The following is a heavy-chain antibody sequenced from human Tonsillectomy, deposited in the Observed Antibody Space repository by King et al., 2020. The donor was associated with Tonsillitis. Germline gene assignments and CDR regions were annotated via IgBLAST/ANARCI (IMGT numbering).Heavy chain of an antibody. Sequence: VQLQESGPGLVKPSETLSLTCTVSGGSISSYYWSWIRQPPGEGLEWIGYIYYTGSTKYNPSLKSRVTISLETSKNHFSLKLCSVTAADTAVYYCARDWGGSSPYYYYYYMDVWGKGTTVTVSS. CDR3: ARDWGGSSPYYYYYYMDV. CDR2: IYYTGST. V-gene: IGHV4-59*01. D-gene: IGHD6-6*01. J-gene: IGHJ6*03. CDR1: GGSISSYY.